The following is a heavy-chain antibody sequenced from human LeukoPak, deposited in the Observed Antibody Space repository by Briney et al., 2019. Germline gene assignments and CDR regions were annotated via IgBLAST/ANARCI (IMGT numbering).Heavy chain of an antibody. Sequence: QLWGALRLSCAASGFTFSSYEMNGVRQAPGKGLEWVSYISSSGSTMYYADSVEGRFTIYRDNDKNSLYLQMNSLRAADTAVYYCARDRGNLHSSGWYDYWGQGTLVTVSS. J-gene: IGHJ4*02. CDR3: ARDRGNLHSSGWYDY. CDR1: GFTFSSYE. V-gene: IGHV3-48*03. D-gene: IGHD6-19*01. CDR2: ISSSGSTM.